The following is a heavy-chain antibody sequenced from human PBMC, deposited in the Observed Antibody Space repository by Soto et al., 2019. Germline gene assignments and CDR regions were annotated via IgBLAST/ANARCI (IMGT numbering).Heavy chain of an antibody. D-gene: IGHD1-26*01. CDR3: ARERIVGARAPAY. V-gene: IGHV3-48*01. CDR1: GFTFSSYS. J-gene: IGHJ4*02. Sequence: EVQLVESGGGLVQPGGSLRLSCAASGFTFSSYSMNWVRQAPGKGLEWVSYISSSSSTIYYADSVKGRFTISRDNAKNSLYLQMNSLRAEDTAVYYCARERIVGARAPAYWGQGTLVTVSS. CDR2: ISSSSSTI.